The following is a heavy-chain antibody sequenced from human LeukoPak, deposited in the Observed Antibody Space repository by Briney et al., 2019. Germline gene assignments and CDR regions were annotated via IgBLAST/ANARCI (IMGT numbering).Heavy chain of an antibody. CDR1: GFTFSSCS. CDR2: ISSSSSYI. J-gene: IGHJ5*02. D-gene: IGHD3-10*01. Sequence: GGSLRLSCAASGFTFSSCSMNWVRQAPGKGLEWVSSISSSSSYIYYADSVKGRFTISRDNAKNSLYLQMNSLRAEDTAVYYCARDMRFGELSWFDPWGQGTLVTVSS. V-gene: IGHV3-21*01. CDR3: ARDMRFGELSWFDP.